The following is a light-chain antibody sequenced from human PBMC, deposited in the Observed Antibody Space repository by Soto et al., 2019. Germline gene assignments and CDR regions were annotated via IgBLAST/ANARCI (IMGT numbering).Light chain of an antibody. V-gene: IGKV1-5*03. Sequence: DIQMTQSPSTLSASVGYRFTITCRASQSISSCFAWYQQKPGKATKLLVYXAPSLESGVPSRLSGSGSGTEFTLTISSLQPDDFATYYCQQYNTYSQRNPFGQGTKVDIK. CDR2: XAP. J-gene: IGKJ1*01. CDR1: QSISSC. CDR3: QQYNTYSQRNP.